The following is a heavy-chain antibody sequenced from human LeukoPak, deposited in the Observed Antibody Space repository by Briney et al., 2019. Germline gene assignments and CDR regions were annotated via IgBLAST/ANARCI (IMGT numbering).Heavy chain of an antibody. V-gene: IGHV4-39*01. CDR1: GGSISSSSYY. D-gene: IGHD5-24*01. J-gene: IGHJ4*02. CDR2: IYYSGST. CDR3: AIIKDGLQTFDY. Sequence: PSETLSLTCTVSGGSISSSSYYWGWTRQPPGKGLEWIGSIYYSGSTYYNPSLKSRVTISVDTSKNQFSLKLSSVTAADTAVYYCAIIKDGLQTFDYWGQGTLVTVSS.